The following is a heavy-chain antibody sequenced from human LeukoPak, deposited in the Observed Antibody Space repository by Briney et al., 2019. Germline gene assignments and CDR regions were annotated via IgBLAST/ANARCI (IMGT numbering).Heavy chain of an antibody. CDR1: GFTFDDYG. Sequence: PGGSLRLSCAASGFTFDDYGMSWVRQAPGKGLEWVPGINWNGGSTGYADSVKGRFTISRDNAKNTLYLQMSSLRAEDTAVYFCARDGCSGGSCDYYYYYGMDVWGQGTTVTVSS. D-gene: IGHD2-15*01. CDR2: INWNGGST. CDR3: ARDGCSGGSCDYYYYYGMDV. V-gene: IGHV3-20*04. J-gene: IGHJ6*02.